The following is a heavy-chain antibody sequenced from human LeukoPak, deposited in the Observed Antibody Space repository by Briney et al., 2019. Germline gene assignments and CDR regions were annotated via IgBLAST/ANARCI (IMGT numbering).Heavy chain of an antibody. CDR3: ARAGGTLYYYYYGMDV. CDR2: IYTSGST. J-gene: IGHJ6*02. CDR1: GGSISSGSYY. Sequence: SETLSLTCTVSGGSISSGSYYWSWIRQPAGKGLEWIGRIYTSGSTNYNPSLKSRVTISVDTSKNQFSLKLSSVTAADTAVYYCARAGGTLYYYYYGMDVWGQGTTVTVSS. V-gene: IGHV4-61*02. D-gene: IGHD2-15*01.